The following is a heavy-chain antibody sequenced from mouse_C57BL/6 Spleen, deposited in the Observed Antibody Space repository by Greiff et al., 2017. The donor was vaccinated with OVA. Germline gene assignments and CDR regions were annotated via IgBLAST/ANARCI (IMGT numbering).Heavy chain of an antibody. Sequence: EVKVVESGGDLVKPGGSLKLSCAASGFTFSSYGMSWVRQTPDKRLERVATISSGGSYTYYPDSVKGRFTISRDNAKNTLYLQMSSLKSEDTAMYYCARHRTLEAMDDWGQGTSVTVSA. CDR2: ISSGGSYT. V-gene: IGHV5-6*01. J-gene: IGHJ4*01. CDR1: GFTFSSYG. CDR3: ARHRTLEAMDD.